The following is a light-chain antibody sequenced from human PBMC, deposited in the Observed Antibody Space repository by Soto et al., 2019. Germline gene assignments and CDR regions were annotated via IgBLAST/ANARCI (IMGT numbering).Light chain of an antibody. J-gene: IGLJ2*01. Sequence: QSALTQPASVSGCPGQSIAISCTGTSSDIGGYNFVSWYHQHPGKAPKLLIYAVTNRPSGIPDRFSGSKSGNTASLTISGLQAEDGADYYCASYTTSSTLVFGGGTKVTVL. CDR2: AVT. CDR3: ASYTTSSTLV. CDR1: SSDIGGYNF. V-gene: IGLV2-14*01.